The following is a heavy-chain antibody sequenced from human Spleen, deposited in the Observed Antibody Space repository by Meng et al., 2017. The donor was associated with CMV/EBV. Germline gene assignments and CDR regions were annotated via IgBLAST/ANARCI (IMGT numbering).Heavy chain of an antibody. CDR1: GGPISSYY. CDR2: IYYSGST. J-gene: IGHJ6*02. V-gene: IGHV4-59*01. Sequence: SETLSLTCTVSGGPISSYYWSWIRQPPGKGLEWIGYIYYSGSTNYNPSLKSRVTISVDTSKNQFSLKLSSVTAADTAVYYCARDRSMTSSRGAYYYYGMDVWGQGTTVTVSS. D-gene: IGHD6-6*01. CDR3: ARDRSMTSSRGAYYYYGMDV.